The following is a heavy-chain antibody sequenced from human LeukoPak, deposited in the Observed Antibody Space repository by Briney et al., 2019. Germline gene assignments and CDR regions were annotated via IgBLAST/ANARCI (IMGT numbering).Heavy chain of an antibody. Sequence: SETLSLTCTVSGVSISTYYWSWIRQPPGKGLEWIGYVYYTGTTSYNPFLKSRVTISVDTSKNQFSLRLSSVTAADTAVHFCARSYYGSGSYYSFDPWGQGTLVTVSS. V-gene: IGHV4-59*01. CDR3: ARSYYGSGSYYSFDP. CDR1: GVSISTYY. J-gene: IGHJ5*02. D-gene: IGHD3-10*01. CDR2: VYYTGTT.